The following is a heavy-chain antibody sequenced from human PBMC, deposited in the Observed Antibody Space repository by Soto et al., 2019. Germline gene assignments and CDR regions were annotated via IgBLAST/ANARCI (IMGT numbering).Heavy chain of an antibody. J-gene: IGHJ4*02. V-gene: IGHV3-48*02. CDR1: GFTFSSYS. CDR3: ARDLGYGLFDY. CDR2: IGSSGSTI. Sequence: EVQLVESGGGLVQPGGSLRLSCAASGFTFSSYSMNWVRQAPGKGLEWVSYIGSSGSTIYYADSVKGRFTISRDSAKNSVYLQMNSLRDEDTAVYYCARDLGYGLFDYWGQGTLVTVSS. D-gene: IGHD5-18*01.